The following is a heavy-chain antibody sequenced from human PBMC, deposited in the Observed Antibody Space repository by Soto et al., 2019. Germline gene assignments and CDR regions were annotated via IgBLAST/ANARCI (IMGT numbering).Heavy chain of an antibody. CDR3: ARGRNDYGDFPLYYGMDV. V-gene: IGHV3-30-3*01. Sequence: PGGSLRLSCAASGFTFSSYAMHWVRQAPGKGLEWVAVISYDGSNKYYADSVKGRFTISRDNSKNTLYLQMNSLRAEDTAVYYCARGRNDYGDFPLYYGMDVWGQGTTVTVSS. CDR2: ISYDGSNK. D-gene: IGHD4-17*01. CDR1: GFTFSSYA. J-gene: IGHJ6*02.